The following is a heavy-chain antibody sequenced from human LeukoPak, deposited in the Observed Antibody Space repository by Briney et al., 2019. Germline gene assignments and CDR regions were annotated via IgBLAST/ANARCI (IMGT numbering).Heavy chain of an antibody. CDR1: GGSISSSSYS. Sequence: SETLSLTCTVSGGSISSSSYSWGWIRQPPGKGLEWIGSIYYSGSTYYNPSLKSRVTISVDTSKNQFSLKLSSVTAADTAVYYCARVPSFLWSGYRKEYYYYGMDVWGQGTTVTVSS. CDR2: IYYSGST. CDR3: ARVPSFLWSGYRKEYYYYGMDV. D-gene: IGHD3-3*01. V-gene: IGHV4-39*01. J-gene: IGHJ6*02.